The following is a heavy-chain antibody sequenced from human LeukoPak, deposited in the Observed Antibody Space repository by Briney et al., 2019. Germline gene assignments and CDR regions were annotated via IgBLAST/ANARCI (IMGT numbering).Heavy chain of an antibody. CDR3: ARGLVGATNKTFDY. D-gene: IGHD1-26*01. J-gene: IGHJ4*02. CDR1: GGSFSGYY. V-gene: IGHV4-34*01. CDR2: INHSGST. Sequence: SETLSLTCAVYGGSFSGYYWSWIRQPPGKGLEWIGEINHSGSTNYNPSLKSRVTISVDTSKNQFSLKLSSVTAAGTAVYYCARGLVGATNKTFDYWGQGTLVTVSS.